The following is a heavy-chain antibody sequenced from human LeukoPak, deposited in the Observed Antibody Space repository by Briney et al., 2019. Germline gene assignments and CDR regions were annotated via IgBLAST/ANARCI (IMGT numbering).Heavy chain of an antibody. J-gene: IGHJ4*02. Sequence: SETLSLTCTVSGYSISSGYYWGWIWQPPGKGLEWIGSIYHSGRTFYNPSLKSRVTISVDTSKNQFSLKLSSVTAADTAVYYCARHPDIWANGGYFDYWGQGTLVTVSS. CDR1: GYSISSGYY. CDR3: ARHPDIWANGGYFDY. D-gene: IGHD2-15*01. CDR2: IYHSGRT. V-gene: IGHV4-38-2*02.